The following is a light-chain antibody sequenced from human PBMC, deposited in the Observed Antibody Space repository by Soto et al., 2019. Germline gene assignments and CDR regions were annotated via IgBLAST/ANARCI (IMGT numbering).Light chain of an antibody. J-gene: IGLJ1*01. Sequence: QSVLTQPPSVSEAPRQRVTISCSGSSSNIGNNAVNWYQQLPGKAPKLLIYYDDLLPSGVSDRFSGSKSSTSASLAISGLQSEDEADYYCAAWDDSLNGLFGTGTKVTVL. CDR1: SSNIGNNA. CDR2: YDD. CDR3: AAWDDSLNGL. V-gene: IGLV1-36*01.